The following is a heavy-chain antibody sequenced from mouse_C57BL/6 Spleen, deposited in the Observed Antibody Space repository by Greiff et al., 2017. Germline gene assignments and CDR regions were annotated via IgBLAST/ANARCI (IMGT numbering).Heavy chain of an antibody. D-gene: IGHD1-1*02. J-gene: IGHJ4*01. V-gene: IGHV1-55*01. CDR1: GYTFTSYW. Sequence: VQLQQPGAELVKPGASVKMSCKASGYTFTSYWITWVKQKPGQGLEWIGDIYPGSGSTNYNEKFKGKATLTVDTSSSTAYMQLSSLTTEDSAVYYCARYYGVGDYWGQGTSVTVSS. CDR2: IYPGSGST. CDR3: ARYYGVGDY.